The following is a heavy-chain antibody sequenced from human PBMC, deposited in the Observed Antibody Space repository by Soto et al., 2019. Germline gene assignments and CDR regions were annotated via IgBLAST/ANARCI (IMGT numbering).Heavy chain of an antibody. CDR1: GFTFDDYA. J-gene: IGHJ5*02. Sequence: EVQLVESGGGLVQPGRSLRLSCAASGFTFDDYAMHWVRQAPGKGLEWVSGISWNSGSIGYADSVKGRFTISRDNAKNSLYRQMNSLRAEDTALYYCAKGAFLGYCSGGSCLGEWFDPWGQGTLVTVSS. D-gene: IGHD2-15*01. CDR2: ISWNSGSI. V-gene: IGHV3-9*01. CDR3: AKGAFLGYCSGGSCLGEWFDP.